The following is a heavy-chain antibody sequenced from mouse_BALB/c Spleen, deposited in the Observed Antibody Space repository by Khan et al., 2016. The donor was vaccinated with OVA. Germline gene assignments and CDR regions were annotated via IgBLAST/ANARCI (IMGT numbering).Heavy chain of an antibody. CDR1: GYSLTNYG. J-gene: IGHJ4*01. Sequence: VQLQESGPGLAAPSQCLSITCTVSGYSLTNYGVHWVRQPPGKGLEWLVVIWSDGNTNYYTALISRLTIMKDNSKSPVFVKIHNLQTDDTAISSSARPPYDPYNNMDYWGQGTTLTVSS. D-gene: IGHD2-12*01. V-gene: IGHV2-6*02. CDR2: IWSDGNT. CDR3: ARPPYDPYNNMDY.